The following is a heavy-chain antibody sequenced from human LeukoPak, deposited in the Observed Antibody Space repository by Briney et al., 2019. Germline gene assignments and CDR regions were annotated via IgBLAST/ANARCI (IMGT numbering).Heavy chain of an antibody. CDR3: ARDVRTYYYDSSGYGY. CDR2: INPNSGGT. D-gene: IGHD3-22*01. Sequence: ASVKVSCTASGYTFTGYYMHWVRRAPGQGLEWMGWINPNSGGTNYAQRFQGRVTMTRDTSISTAYMELSRLRSDDTAVYYCARDVRTYYYDSSGYGYWGQGTLVTVSS. V-gene: IGHV1-2*02. J-gene: IGHJ4*02. CDR1: GYTFTGYY.